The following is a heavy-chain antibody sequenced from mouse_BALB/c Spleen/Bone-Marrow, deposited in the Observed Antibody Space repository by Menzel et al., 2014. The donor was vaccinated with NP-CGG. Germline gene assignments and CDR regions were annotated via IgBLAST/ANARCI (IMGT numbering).Heavy chain of an antibody. Sequence: EVKLMESGGGLVQPGGSLKISCAASGFTFSSYGMSWVRQTPDKRLDLVATINSNGGSTYYPDSVKGRLTISRDNAKNTLYLQMSSLKSEDTAMYYCARDNYYDYDGFAYWGQGTLVTVSA. CDR3: ARDNYYDYDGFAY. D-gene: IGHD2-4*01. V-gene: IGHV5-6-3*01. CDR2: INSNGGST. CDR1: GFTFSSYG. J-gene: IGHJ3*01.